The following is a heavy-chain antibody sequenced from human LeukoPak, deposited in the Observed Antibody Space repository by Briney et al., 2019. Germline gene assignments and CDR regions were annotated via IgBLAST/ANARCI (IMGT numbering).Heavy chain of an antibody. D-gene: IGHD6-13*01. V-gene: IGHV3-23*01. J-gene: IGHJ4*02. Sequence: PGGSLRLSCAASGFTFSTSAMSWVRQAPGQGLEWVSVISDSGGATYYGDSVKGRFSISRDNSKNTVYLQMNSLRAEDTAVYFCAKIRRQLVPFDYWGQGTLVTVSS. CDR3: AKIRRQLVPFDY. CDR2: ISDSGGAT. CDR1: GFTFSTSA.